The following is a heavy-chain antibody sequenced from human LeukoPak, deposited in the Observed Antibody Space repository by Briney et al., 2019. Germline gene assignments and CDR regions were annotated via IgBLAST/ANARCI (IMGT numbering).Heavy chain of an antibody. J-gene: IGHJ4*02. D-gene: IGHD6-13*01. Sequence: GGSLRLSCAASGFTFSSYEMNWVRQAPGKGLEWVSYISSSGSTIYYADSVKGRFTISRDNAKNSLYLQMNSLRAEDTAVYYCARERGSSWSSFFDYWGQGTLVTVSS. CDR3: ARERGSSWSSFFDY. CDR1: GFTFSSYE. V-gene: IGHV3-48*03. CDR2: ISSSGSTI.